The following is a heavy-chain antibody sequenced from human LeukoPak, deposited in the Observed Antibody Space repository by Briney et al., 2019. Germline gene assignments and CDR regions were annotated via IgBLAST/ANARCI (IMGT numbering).Heavy chain of an antibody. D-gene: IGHD7-27*01. CDR3: VKVGGTGHFDY. CDR1: GGSISSYY. CDR2: VHYNGQT. Sequence: SPSETLSLTCTVSGGSISSYYWTWIRQPPGKGLEWLGYVHYNGQTNYNPSLQSRATMSVDMSKNQFSLRLTSVTAADTAVYYCVKVGGTGHFDYWGQGALVTVSS. V-gene: IGHV4-59*01. J-gene: IGHJ4*01.